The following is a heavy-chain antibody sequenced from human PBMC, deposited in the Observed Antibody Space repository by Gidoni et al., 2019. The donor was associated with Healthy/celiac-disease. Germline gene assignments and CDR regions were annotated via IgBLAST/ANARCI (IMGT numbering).Heavy chain of an antibody. CDR2: ISYDGSNK. Sequence: QVQLVESGGGVVQPGRSIRLSCAASGFAFSSYGMHWVRPAPGKGLEWVAVISYDGSNKYYTDSVKGRFTISRDNSKNTLYLQMNSLRAEDTAVYYCANLVGGLPDAFDIWGQGTMVTVSS. V-gene: IGHV3-30*18. CDR1: GFAFSSYG. CDR3: ANLVGGLPDAFDI. D-gene: IGHD3-16*01. J-gene: IGHJ3*02.